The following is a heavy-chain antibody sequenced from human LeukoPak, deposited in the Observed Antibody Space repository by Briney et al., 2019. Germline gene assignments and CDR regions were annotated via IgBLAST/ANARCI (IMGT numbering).Heavy chain of an antibody. V-gene: IGHV4-39*01. CDR1: GGSITDTYY. CDR3: ARHRENGDYVFYFDY. CDR2: ISYSGST. J-gene: IGHJ4*02. Sequence: SETLSLTCSVSGGSITDTYYWGWIRQPPGKGLECIGIISYSGSTYYSSSLQSRVTISVDTSKNQLSLRLNSVTAADTAVYYCARHRENGDYVFYFDYWGQGTLVTVSS. D-gene: IGHD4-17*01.